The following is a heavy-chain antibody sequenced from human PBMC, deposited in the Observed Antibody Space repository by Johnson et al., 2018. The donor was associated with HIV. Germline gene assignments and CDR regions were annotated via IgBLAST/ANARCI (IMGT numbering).Heavy chain of an antibody. CDR3: AKDFGYPRPRDAFDI. J-gene: IGHJ3*02. CDR1: GFTFNTYG. CDR2: IRYDGSSGITI. D-gene: IGHD5-12*01. Sequence: QVQLVESGGGVVQPGGSLRLSCAASGFTFNTYGMHWVRQAPGKGLEWVAFIRYDGSSGITIYYADSVKGRFTISRDNANNSLYLQLNSLRAEDTAVYYCAKDFGYPRPRDAFDIWGQGTMVTVSS. V-gene: IGHV3-30*02.